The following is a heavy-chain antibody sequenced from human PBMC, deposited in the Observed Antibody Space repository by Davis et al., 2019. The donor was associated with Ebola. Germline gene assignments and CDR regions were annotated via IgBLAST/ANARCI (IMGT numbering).Heavy chain of an antibody. D-gene: IGHD6-13*01. CDR1: GGSFSGYY. V-gene: IGHV4-34*01. Sequence: MPGGSLRLSCAVYGGSFSGYYWSWIRQPPGKGLEWIGEINHSGSTNYNPSLKSRVTISVDTSKNQFSLQLNSVTPEDTALYYCARELASPGREGDAFDIWGQGTMVTVSS. J-gene: IGHJ3*02. CDR3: ARELASPGREGDAFDI. CDR2: INHSGST.